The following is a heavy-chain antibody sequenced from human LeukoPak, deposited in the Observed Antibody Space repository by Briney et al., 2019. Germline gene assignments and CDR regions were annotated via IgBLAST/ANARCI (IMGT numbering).Heavy chain of an antibody. Sequence: ASVKVSCKASGYTFTRYGISWVRQAPGQGLEWMGWISTYDGNTNYAQNLQGRVTMTRDTSTSTAYMELWSLKSDDTAVYYCARDLRLRCIGGTCPFDYWGQGTLVTVSS. J-gene: IGHJ4*02. CDR3: ARDLRLRCIGGTCPFDY. D-gene: IGHD2-15*01. V-gene: IGHV1-18*04. CDR2: ISTYDGNT. CDR1: GYTFTRYG.